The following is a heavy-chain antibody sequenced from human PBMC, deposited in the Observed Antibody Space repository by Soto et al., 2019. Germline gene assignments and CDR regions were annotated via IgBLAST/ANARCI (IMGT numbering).Heavy chain of an antibody. D-gene: IGHD3-22*01. CDR1: GYTLSSYA. Sequence: ASVKVSCKASGYTLSSYAMHXVRXAXXXRLEWMGWINAGTGNTKYSQKFQGRVTMTRDASASTAYMELSSPRSEDTAVYYCARXXXPYYYDDSGYPGPSDVWGQGTMVTVSS. CDR3: ARXXXPYYYDDSGYPGPSDV. V-gene: IGHV1-3*01. J-gene: IGHJ3*01. CDR2: INAGTGNT.